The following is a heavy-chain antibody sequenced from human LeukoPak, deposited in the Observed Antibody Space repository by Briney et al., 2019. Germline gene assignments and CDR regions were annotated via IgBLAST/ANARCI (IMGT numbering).Heavy chain of an antibody. D-gene: IGHD2-2*01. CDR2: IYHNGIT. Sequence: SETLSLTCAVSGFYINDGYYWGWIRPPPGKGLELIGSIYHNGITYYNPSLKSRVTMSVDSPTNQFSLNLNSVTAADTAVYYCVRQGYCTTSICYCYFDYWGQGTLVTVSS. CDR3: VRQGYCTTSICYCYFDY. V-gene: IGHV4-38-2*01. J-gene: IGHJ4*02. CDR1: GFYINDGYY.